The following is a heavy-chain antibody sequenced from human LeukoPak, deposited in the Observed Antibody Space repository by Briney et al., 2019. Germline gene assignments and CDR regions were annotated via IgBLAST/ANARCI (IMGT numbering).Heavy chain of an antibody. CDR1: GYTFTSYD. Sequence: ASVKVSCKASGYTFTSYDINWVRQATGQGLEWMGWISAYNGNTNYAQKLQGRVTMTTDTSTSTAYMELRSLRSDDTAVYYCARVNYYDSSGHDYWGQGTLVTVSS. CDR3: ARVNYYDSSGHDY. V-gene: IGHV1-18*01. J-gene: IGHJ4*02. D-gene: IGHD3-22*01. CDR2: ISAYNGNT.